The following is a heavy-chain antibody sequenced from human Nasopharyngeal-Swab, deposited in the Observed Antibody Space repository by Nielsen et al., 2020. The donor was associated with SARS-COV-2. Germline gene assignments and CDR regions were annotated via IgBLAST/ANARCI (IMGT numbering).Heavy chain of an antibody. J-gene: IGHJ2*01. V-gene: IGHV3-23*01. Sequence: GESLKISCAASGFTFRSYNISWVRQAPGKGLEWVSVISGSDHTTYYADSVKGRFTISRDNSKNTLYLQMNSLRAEDTAVYYCAKRYCSSISCYGSPDFDLWGRGTLVTVSS. CDR2: ISGSDHTT. D-gene: IGHD2-2*01. CDR3: AKRYCSSISCYGSPDFDL. CDR1: GFTFRSYN.